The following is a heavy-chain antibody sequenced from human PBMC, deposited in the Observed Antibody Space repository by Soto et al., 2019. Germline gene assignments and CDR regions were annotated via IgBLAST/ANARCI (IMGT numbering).Heavy chain of an antibody. J-gene: IGHJ6*02. V-gene: IGHV3-30*18. CDR1: GFTFSSYG. CDR2: ISYDGSNK. CDR3: AKDLKYYDFGSGYYPHYYYYGMDV. D-gene: IGHD3-3*01. Sequence: QVQLVESGGGVVQPGRSLRLSCAASGFTFSSYGMHWVRQAPGKGLEWVAVISYDGSNKYYADSVKGRFTISRDNSTNTLYLQMNSLRAEDSAVYYCAKDLKYYDFGSGYYPHYYYYGMDVWGQGTTVIVAS.